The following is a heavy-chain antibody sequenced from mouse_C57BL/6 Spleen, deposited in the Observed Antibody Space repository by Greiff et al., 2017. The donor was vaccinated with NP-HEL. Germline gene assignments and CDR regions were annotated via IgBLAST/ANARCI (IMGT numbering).Heavy chain of an antibody. V-gene: IGHV1-80*01. CDR1: GYAFSSYW. D-gene: IGHD2-4*01. CDR2: IYPGDGDT. CDR3: ARWDYDYDDYAMDY. Sequence: VQVVESGAELVKPGASVKISCKASGYAFSSYWMNWVKQRPGKGLEWIGQIYPGDGDTNYNGKFKGKATLTADKSSSTAYMQLSSLTSEDSAVYFCARWDYDYDDYAMDYWGQGTSVTVSS. J-gene: IGHJ4*01.